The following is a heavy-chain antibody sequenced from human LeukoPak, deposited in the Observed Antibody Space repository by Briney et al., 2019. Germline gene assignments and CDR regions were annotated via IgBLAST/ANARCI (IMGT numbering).Heavy chain of an antibody. CDR1: GFTFSSYS. CDR2: ISGSGGST. V-gene: IGHV3-23*01. Sequence: GGSLRLSCAASGFTFSSYSMNWVRQAPGKGLEWVSAISGSGGSTYYADSVKGRFTISRDNSKNTLYLQMNSLRAEDTAVYYCAKNSYDSSGYYSNWFDPWGQGTLVTVSS. CDR3: AKNSYDSSGYYSNWFDP. J-gene: IGHJ5*02. D-gene: IGHD3-22*01.